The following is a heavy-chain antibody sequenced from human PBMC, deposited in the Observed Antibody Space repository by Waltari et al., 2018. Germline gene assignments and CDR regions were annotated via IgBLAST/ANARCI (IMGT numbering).Heavy chain of an antibody. D-gene: IGHD6-19*01. CDR3: AKRGGTGPVAVAGIHCDH. Sequence: EVQLLESGGGLVQPGGSLGLSCVASGFSFRPYAMYWVSQAPGKGLGWVSSISSSGNSAYYIDSVKGRFTISRDNSKNTVYLEVNSLSVEDTGTYYCAKRGGTGPVAVAGIHCDHWGRGTLVSVSS. V-gene: IGHV3-23*01. J-gene: IGHJ4*02. CDR2: ISSSGNSA. CDR1: GFSFRPYA.